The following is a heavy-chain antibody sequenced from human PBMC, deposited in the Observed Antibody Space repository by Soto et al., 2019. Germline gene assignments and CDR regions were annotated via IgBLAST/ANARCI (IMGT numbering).Heavy chain of an antibody. CDR1: GYKFTDCW. V-gene: IGHV5-51*01. D-gene: IGHD5-12*01. CDR2: AYPGDSDT. Sequence: PGESLKISCKASGYKFTDCWIGWVRQMPGKGLEWMGIAYPGDSDTRYSPSFRGQVTISVDKSINTAFLQWDSLKASDTAMYYCASERVGYSGYDLNAFHFWGQGTMVTVSS. J-gene: IGHJ3*01. CDR3: ASERVGYSGYDLNAFHF.